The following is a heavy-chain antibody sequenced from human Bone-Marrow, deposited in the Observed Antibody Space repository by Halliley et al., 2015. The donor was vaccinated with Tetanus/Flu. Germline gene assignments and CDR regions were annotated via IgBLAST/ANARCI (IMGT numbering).Heavy chain of an antibody. CDR2: IRSGDNT. CDR3: AKGVVYSSGWSNAFDI. V-gene: IGHV3-23*01. J-gene: IGHJ3*02. D-gene: IGHD6-19*01. CDR1: RLTLSSYA. Sequence: SLRLSCAASRLTLSSYAMSWVRQAPGKGLEWVSSIRSGDNTHYADSVKGRFTISRDNSKNTLYLQMNSLRAEDTALYYCAKGVVYSSGWSNAFDIWDQGTLVTVSS.